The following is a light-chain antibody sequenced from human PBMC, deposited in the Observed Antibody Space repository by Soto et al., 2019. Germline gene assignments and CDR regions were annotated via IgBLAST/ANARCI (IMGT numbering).Light chain of an antibody. CDR3: QQYSSSPSLT. CDR1: QSLTSSF. J-gene: IGKJ4*01. CDR2: GAS. Sequence: EIVLTQSPGTLSLSPGERATLSCRASQSLTSSFLAWYQQKPGQAPRLLISGASTRATGIPDRFSGSGSGTDFTLSISRLEPEDFAVYYCQQYSSSPSLTFGGGTKVDIK. V-gene: IGKV3-20*01.